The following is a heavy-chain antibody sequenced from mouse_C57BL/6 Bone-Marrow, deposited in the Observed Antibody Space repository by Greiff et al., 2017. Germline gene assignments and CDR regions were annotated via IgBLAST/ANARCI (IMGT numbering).Heavy chain of an antibody. Sequence: EVQLQESGGDLVKPGGSLKLSCAASGFTFSSYGMSWVRQTPDKRLEWVATISSGGSYTYYPDCVKGRFTISRSNAKNTLYLKMSSLKSEDTAVYYCARNGMVTSAWFAHWGRGTLVTVSA. CDR2: ISSGGSYT. J-gene: IGHJ3*01. D-gene: IGHD2-3*01. V-gene: IGHV5-6*01. CDR3: ARNGMVTSAWFAH. CDR1: GFTFSSYG.